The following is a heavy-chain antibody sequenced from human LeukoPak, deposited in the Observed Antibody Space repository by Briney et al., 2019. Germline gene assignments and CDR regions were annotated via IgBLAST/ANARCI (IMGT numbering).Heavy chain of an antibody. D-gene: IGHD2-2*01. CDR1: GFTFSSYS. CDR3: AREGVGYCSSTSCKYFDY. Sequence: GGSLRLSCAASGFTFSSYSMNWVRQAPGKGLEWVSSISSSSSYIYYADSVKGRFTISRDNAKNSLYLQMNSLRAEDTAVYYCAREGVGYCSSTSCKYFDYWGQGTLVTVSS. V-gene: IGHV3-21*01. CDR2: ISSSSSYI. J-gene: IGHJ4*02.